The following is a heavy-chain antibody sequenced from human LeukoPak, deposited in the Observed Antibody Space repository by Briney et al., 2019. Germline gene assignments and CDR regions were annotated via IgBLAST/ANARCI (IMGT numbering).Heavy chain of an antibody. CDR1: GGSISSYY. J-gene: IGHJ4*02. CDR3: ARVDPDSSSTLEVFDY. CDR2: IYYSGST. V-gene: IGHV4-59*01. Sequence: SETPSLTCTVSGGSISSYYWSWIRQPPGKGLEWIGYIYYSGSTNYNPSLKSRVTISVDTSKNQFSLKLSSVTAADTAVYYCARVDPDSSSTLEVFDYWGQGTLVTVSS. D-gene: IGHD6-6*01.